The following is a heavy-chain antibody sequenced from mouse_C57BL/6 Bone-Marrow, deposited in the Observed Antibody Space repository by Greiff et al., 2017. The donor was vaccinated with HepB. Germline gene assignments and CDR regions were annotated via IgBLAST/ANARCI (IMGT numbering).Heavy chain of an antibody. CDR2: ISGGGGNT. V-gene: IGHV5-9*01. D-gene: IGHD4-1*01. J-gene: IGHJ4*01. CDR1: GFTFSSYT. Sequence: EVKLMESGGGLVKPGGSLKLSCAASGFTFSSYTMSWVRQTPEKRLEWVATISGGGGNTYYPDSVKGRFTISRDNAKNTLYLQMSSLRSEDTALYYCAKHTGTDYAMDYWGQGTSVTVSS. CDR3: AKHTGTDYAMDY.